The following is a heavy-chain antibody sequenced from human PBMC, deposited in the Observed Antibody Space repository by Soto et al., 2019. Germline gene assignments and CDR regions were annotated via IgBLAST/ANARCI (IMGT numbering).Heavy chain of an antibody. J-gene: IGHJ6*02. D-gene: IGHD1-1*01. CDR3: ARGGTAYYYGMDL. Sequence: QVQPVQSGAEVKKSGSSVKVSCKASGDTFSNYAINWVRQAPGQGLQWLGGIIPVFGSRYAQKFQGRVTITADETMTTVYMELRSLISEDTAVYYCARGGTAYYYGMDLWGQGTTVTVSS. CDR1: GDTFSNYA. CDR2: IIPVFGS. V-gene: IGHV1-69*01.